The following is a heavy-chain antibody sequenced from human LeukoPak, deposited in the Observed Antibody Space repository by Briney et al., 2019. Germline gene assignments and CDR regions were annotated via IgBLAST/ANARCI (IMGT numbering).Heavy chain of an antibody. V-gene: IGHV6-1*01. Sequence: SQTLSLTCAISGDSVSSNSAAWNWIRQSPSRGLEWLGRTYYRSKWYNDYAVSVKSRITINPDTSKNQFSLQLNSVTPEDTAVYYCARDHPDSYDSSLDYFDYWGQGALVTVSS. D-gene: IGHD3-22*01. CDR2: TYYRSKWYN. J-gene: IGHJ4*02. CDR3: ARDHPDSYDSSLDYFDY. CDR1: GDSVSSNSAA.